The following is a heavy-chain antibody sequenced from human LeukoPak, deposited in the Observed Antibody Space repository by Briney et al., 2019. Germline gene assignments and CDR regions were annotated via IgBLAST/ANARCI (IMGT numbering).Heavy chain of an antibody. V-gene: IGHV3-74*01. J-gene: IGHJ4*02. CDR3: ARGGWYSSSWFLDY. CDR1: GFTFSSYW. CDR2: INSDGSST. Sequence: GGSLRLSCAASGFTFSSYWMHWVRHAPGKGLVWVSRINSDGSSTSYADSVKGRFTISRDNSKNTLYLQMNSLRAEDTAVYYCARGGWYSSSWFLDYWGQGTLVTVSS. D-gene: IGHD6-13*01.